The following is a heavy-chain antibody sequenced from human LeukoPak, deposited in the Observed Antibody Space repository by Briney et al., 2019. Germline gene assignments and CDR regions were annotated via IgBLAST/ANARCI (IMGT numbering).Heavy chain of an antibody. D-gene: IGHD1-26*01. CDR2: IYYSGST. CDR1: GGSISSSSYY. CDR3: ARVYYSGSYDYWYFDL. V-gene: IGHV4-39*07. Sequence: SETLSLTCTVSGGSISSSSYYRGWIRQPPGKGLEWIGSIYYSGSTYYNPSLKSRVTISVDTSKNQFSLKLSSVTAADTAVYYCARVYYSGSYDYWYFDLWGRGTLVTVSS. J-gene: IGHJ2*01.